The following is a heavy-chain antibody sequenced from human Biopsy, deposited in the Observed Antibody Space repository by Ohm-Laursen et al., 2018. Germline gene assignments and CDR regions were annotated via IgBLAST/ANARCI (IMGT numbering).Heavy chain of an antibody. J-gene: IGHJ5*02. Sequence: TLSLTCTVSGGSVSSNVAYWAWIRQPPGQGLESIGSIFYSGITNYNPSLKSRVTISKDTSKNQFSLQVNSVTAADTAVYYCARTPRDSFWSGSYKRGLWFDPWGQGTLVIVSS. CDR2: IFYSGIT. CDR3: ARTPRDSFWSGSYKRGLWFDP. D-gene: IGHD3-3*01. V-gene: IGHV4-39*07. CDR1: GGSVSSNVAY.